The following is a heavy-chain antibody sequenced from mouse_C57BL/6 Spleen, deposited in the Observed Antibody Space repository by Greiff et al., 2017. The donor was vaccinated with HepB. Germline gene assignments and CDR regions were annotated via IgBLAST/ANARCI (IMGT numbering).Heavy chain of an antibody. Sequence: EVQLQQSGTVLARPGASVKMSCKTSGYTFTSYWMHWVNQRPGQGLEWIGAIYPGNSDTSYNQKFKGKAKLTAVTSASTAYMELSSLTNEDSAVYYCTRNYYGSSEFAYWGQGTLVTVSA. CDR1: GYTFTSYW. CDR3: TRNYYGSSEFAY. CDR2: IYPGNSDT. J-gene: IGHJ3*01. V-gene: IGHV1-5*01. D-gene: IGHD1-1*01.